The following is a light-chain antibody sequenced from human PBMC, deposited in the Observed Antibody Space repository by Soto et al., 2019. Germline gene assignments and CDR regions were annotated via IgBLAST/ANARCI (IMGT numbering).Light chain of an antibody. Sequence: DIQMTQSPSSLSASVGDRVTITCRASQSISNYLNWYQQKPGKAPKLLIYAASSLQSGVPSRFSGSGSGTVFTLTISSLQPEDFATYYCQESDSSGWTFGQGTKVDIK. CDR2: AAS. CDR1: QSISNY. J-gene: IGKJ1*01. CDR3: QESDSSGWT. V-gene: IGKV1-39*01.